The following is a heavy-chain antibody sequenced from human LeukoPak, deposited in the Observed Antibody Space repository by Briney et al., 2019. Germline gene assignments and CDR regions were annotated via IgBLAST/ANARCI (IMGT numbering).Heavy chain of an antibody. CDR2: INSDGSST. CDR1: GFTFSSYW. V-gene: IGHV3-74*01. J-gene: IGHJ4*02. D-gene: IGHD3-22*01. CDR3: ARDRSYYYDSSGAQD. Sequence: GGSLRLSCAASGFTFSSYWMHWVRQAPGKGLVWVSRINSDGSSTSYADSVKGRFTISRDNSKNTLYLQMNSLRAEDTAVYYCARDRSYYYDSSGAQDWGQGTLVTVSS.